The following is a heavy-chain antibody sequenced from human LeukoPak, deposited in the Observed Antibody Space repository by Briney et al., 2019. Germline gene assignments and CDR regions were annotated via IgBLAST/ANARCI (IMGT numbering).Heavy chain of an antibody. D-gene: IGHD4-11*01. Sequence: GGSLRLSCAASGFSFGSYAMSWVRQAPGKGLEWVSAVSGDGGTTYHADSVKGRFTISRDNSKNTLYLQMNSLRAEDTAVYHCAKGGISNPAGRFDCWGQGTQVTVSS. V-gene: IGHV3-23*01. CDR2: VSGDGGTT. CDR3: AKGGISNPAGRFDC. CDR1: GFSFGSYA. J-gene: IGHJ4*02.